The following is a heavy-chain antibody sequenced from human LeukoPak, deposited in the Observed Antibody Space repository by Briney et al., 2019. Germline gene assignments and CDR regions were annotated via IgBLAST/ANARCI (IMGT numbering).Heavy chain of an antibody. J-gene: IGHJ4*02. CDR3: ASIRGYYFDY. D-gene: IGHD4-23*01. V-gene: IGHV4-39*07. CDR1: GGSISSSSYC. Sequence: SETLSLTCTVSGGSISSSSYCWGWIRQPPGKGLEWIGSIYYSGSTYYNPSLKSRVTISVDTSKNQFSLKLSSVTAADTAVYYCASIRGYYFDYWGQGTLVTVSS. CDR2: IYYSGST.